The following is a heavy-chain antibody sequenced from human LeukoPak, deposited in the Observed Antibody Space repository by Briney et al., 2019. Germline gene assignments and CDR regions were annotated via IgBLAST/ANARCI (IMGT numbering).Heavy chain of an antibody. CDR2: IYSGDSDT. J-gene: IGHJ3*02. CDR3: ARLSMIDTFDI. D-gene: IGHD3-22*01. CDR1: GYSFTNSW. Sequence: GESLKISCKGSGYSFTNSWIGWVRQTPEKGLEWMGIIYSGDSDTRYSPSFQGQVTISVDKSISTAYLQWSGLKPSDTAMYYCARLSMIDTFDIWGLGTVVTVSS. V-gene: IGHV5-51*01.